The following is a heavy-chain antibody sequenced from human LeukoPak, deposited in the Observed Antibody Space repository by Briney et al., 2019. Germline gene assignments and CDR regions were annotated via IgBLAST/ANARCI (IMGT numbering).Heavy chain of an antibody. CDR1: GGTFSSYA. J-gene: IGHJ3*02. V-gene: IGHV1-69*13. CDR3: ARPHQVYYDILTGYLGAFDI. D-gene: IGHD3-9*01. CDR2: IIPIFGTA. Sequence: ASVKVSRKASGGTFSSYAISWVRQAPGQGLEWMGGIIPIFGTANYAQKYQGRVTITADESTSTAYMDLNNLRSEDTAVYYCARPHQVYYDILTGYLGAFDIWGQGTMVTVSS.